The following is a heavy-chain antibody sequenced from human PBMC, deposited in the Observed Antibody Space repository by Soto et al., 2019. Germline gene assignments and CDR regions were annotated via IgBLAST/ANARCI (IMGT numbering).Heavy chain of an antibody. D-gene: IGHD2-15*01. CDR2: ISGSGGST. CDR3: AKEVGYCSGGSCYQGDY. J-gene: IGHJ4*02. V-gene: IGHV3-23*01. CDR1: GFTFSSYA. Sequence: EVQLLESGGGLVQPGGSLRLSCAASGFTFSSYAMSWVRQAPGKGLEWVSAISGSGGSTYYADSVKGRFTISRDNSKNTLYLQMNSLRAKDTAVYYCAKEVGYCSGGSCYQGDYWGQGTLVTVSS.